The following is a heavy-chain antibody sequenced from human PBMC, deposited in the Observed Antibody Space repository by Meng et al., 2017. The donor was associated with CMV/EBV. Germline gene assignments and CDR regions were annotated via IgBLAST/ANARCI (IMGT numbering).Heavy chain of an antibody. V-gene: IGHV3-20*04. D-gene: IGHD3-22*01. CDR1: GFTFDDYG. CDR2: INWNGGRT. Sequence: GGSLRLSCAASGFTFDDYGMSWVRQAPGKGLEWVSGINWNGGRTGYADSGKGRFTISRDNAKNSLYLQMNSLRAEDTALYYCARDFSAYDSSGYYAYYGMDVWGQGTTVTVSS. CDR3: ARDFSAYDSSGYYAYYGMDV. J-gene: IGHJ6*02.